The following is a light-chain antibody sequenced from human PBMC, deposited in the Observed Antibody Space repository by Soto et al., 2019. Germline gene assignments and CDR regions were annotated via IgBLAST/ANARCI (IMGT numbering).Light chain of an antibody. CDR3: WAEDGSGSSFVWV. J-gene: IGLJ3*02. CDR2: VGTGGIVG. CDR1: NGYSNYQ. Sequence: QSVLTQPPSASASLGASVTLTCTLSNGYSNYQVDWYQQRPGKGPRFVMRVGTGGIVGSKGDGIPDRFSVSGSGLNRYLTIKNIHEDDEGDYHCWAEDGSGSSFVWVFGGGTKLTVL. V-gene: IGLV9-49*01.